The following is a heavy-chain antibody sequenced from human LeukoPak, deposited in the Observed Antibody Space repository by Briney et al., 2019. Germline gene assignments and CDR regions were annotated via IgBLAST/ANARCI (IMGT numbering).Heavy chain of an antibody. Sequence: GGSLRLSCAASGFTFSSYAMTLILHAPGNGQQLVSTIHATAGTTYYADSVKGRFTISRDNSKNTVFLQMNSLRAEDTPVYSCAKGAYTSHSADWGQGTLVTVSS. CDR3: AKGAYTSHSAD. V-gene: IGHV3-23*01. CDR2: IHATAGTT. J-gene: IGHJ4*01. D-gene: IGHD6-19*01. CDR1: GFTFSSYA.